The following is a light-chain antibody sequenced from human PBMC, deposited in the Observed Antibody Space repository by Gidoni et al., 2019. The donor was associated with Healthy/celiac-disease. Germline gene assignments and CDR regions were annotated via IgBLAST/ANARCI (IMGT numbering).Light chain of an antibody. V-gene: IGLV1-40*01. J-gene: IGLJ2*01. Sequence: QSVLTQPPSVSGAPGQRVTISCTGSSSNIGAGYDVHWYQQLPGTAPKLPIYGNSNRPSGVPDRFSGSKSGTSASLAITGLQAEDEADYYCQSYDSSLSGWEVFGGGTKLTVL. CDR1: SSNIGAGYD. CDR2: GNS. CDR3: QSYDSSLSGWEV.